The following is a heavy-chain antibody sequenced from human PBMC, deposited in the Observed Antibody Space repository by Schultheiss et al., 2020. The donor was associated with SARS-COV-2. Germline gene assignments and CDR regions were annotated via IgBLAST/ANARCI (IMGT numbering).Heavy chain of an antibody. CDR3: ARDGAAILTGYSCFDY. Sequence: GGSLRLSCAASGFTFSSYEMNWVRQAPGKGLEWVAVISYDGSNKYYADSVKGRFTISRDNAKNSLYLQMNSLRAEDTAVYYCARDGAAILTGYSCFDYWGQGTLVTVSS. D-gene: IGHD3-9*01. CDR2: ISYDGSNK. CDR1: GFTFSSYE. V-gene: IGHV3-33*08. J-gene: IGHJ4*02.